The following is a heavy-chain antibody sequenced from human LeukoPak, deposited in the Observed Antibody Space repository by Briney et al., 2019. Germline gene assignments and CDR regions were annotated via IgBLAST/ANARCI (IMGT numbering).Heavy chain of an antibody. CDR1: GDSFSSHY. V-gene: IGHV4-59*11. Sequence: SETLSLTCAVSGDSFSSHYWTWIRQSPGKGLEWIGYISYIGSTNYNPSLKSRVTISIDTSKNQFSLKLRSVTAADTAVCYCARDLVTVTKGFDIWGQGTMVSVSS. J-gene: IGHJ3*02. CDR3: ARDLVTVTKGFDI. CDR2: ISYIGST. D-gene: IGHD4-17*01.